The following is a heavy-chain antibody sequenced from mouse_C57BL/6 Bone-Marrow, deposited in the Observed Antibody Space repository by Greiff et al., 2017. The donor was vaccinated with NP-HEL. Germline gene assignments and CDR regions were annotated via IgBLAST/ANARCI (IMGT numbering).Heavy chain of an antibody. V-gene: IGHV1-58*01. J-gene: IGHJ2*01. CDR1: GYTFTSYG. Sequence: VQLKQSGAELVRPGSSVQMSCKTSGYTFTSYGINWVKQRPGQGLEWIGYIYIGNGYTEYNEKFKGKATLTSDTSSSTAYMQLSSLTSEDSAIDYCAREEYYDYDGFDYWGQGTTLTVSS. CDR2: IYIGNGYT. CDR3: AREEYYDYDGFDY. D-gene: IGHD2-4*01.